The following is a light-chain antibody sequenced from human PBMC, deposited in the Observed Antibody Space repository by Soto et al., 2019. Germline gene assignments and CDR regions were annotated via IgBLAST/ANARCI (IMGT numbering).Light chain of an antibody. J-gene: IGKJ4*01. CDR3: QQYGYLVT. CDR1: QSITNNY. CDR2: GAS. Sequence: EIVLAQSPGTLSLSPGKRATLSCRASQSITNNYLAWYQQKPGRAHRLLIYGASSRATGIPDRFSGSGSGTDFTLTTSRLEPEDFAMYYCQQYGYLVTFGGGTKVDIK. V-gene: IGKV3-20*01.